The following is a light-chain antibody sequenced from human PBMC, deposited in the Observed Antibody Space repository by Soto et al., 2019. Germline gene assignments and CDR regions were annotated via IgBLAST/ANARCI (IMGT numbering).Light chain of an antibody. CDR3: QHYNSYSEA. V-gene: IGKV1-5*03. CDR2: KAS. J-gene: IGKJ1*01. Sequence: DIQMTQTPSTLSGSVGDRVTITRVASQTSSSWLAWYQQKPGKAPKLLIYKASTLKSGVPSRFSGSGSGTEFTLTISSLQPDDFATYYCQHYNSYSEAFGQGTKVDIK. CDR1: QTSSSW.